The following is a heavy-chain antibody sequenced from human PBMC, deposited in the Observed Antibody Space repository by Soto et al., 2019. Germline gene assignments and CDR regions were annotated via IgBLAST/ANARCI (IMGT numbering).Heavy chain of an antibody. V-gene: IGHV3-13*01. CDR3: AKADDGGTHFEN. CDR2: IGSAGDT. Sequence: EVQLVESGGGLVQPGGSLRLSCAASGFTVSRYDMHWVRQATGKGLEWVSVIGSAGDTYYPGSVKGRFTISRENAQNSLYLRMTSLRAEDTAMYYCAKADDGGTHFENWGQGTLVTVSS. CDR1: GFTVSRYD. J-gene: IGHJ4*02. D-gene: IGHD4-17*01.